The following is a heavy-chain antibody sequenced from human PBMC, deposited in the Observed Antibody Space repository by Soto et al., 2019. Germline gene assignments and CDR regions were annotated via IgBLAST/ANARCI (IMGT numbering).Heavy chain of an antibody. D-gene: IGHD3-10*01. CDR2: VSPPFRTS. V-gene: IGHV1-69*01. Sequence: QVQLVQSAAEVKKPGSSVKVSCKTSGVSFNNNGIGWVRQAPGHGLEWMGGVSPPFRTSNYARKFQGRISITADASTGTVNMELSSLTSEDTAHYYCARVLYYGSGSYSPYGMDVWGQGTTVTVSS. J-gene: IGHJ6*02. CDR3: ARVLYYGSGSYSPYGMDV. CDR1: GVSFNNNG.